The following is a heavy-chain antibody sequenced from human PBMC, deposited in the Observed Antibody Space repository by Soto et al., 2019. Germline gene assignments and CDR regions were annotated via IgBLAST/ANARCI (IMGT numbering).Heavy chain of an antibody. D-gene: IGHD5-12*01. CDR3: AKDGLAGWLRPYFDY. V-gene: IGHV3-23*01. CDR2: ISGSGGST. J-gene: IGHJ4*02. Sequence: EVQLLESGGGLVQPGGSLRLSCAASGFTFSSYAMSWVRQAPGEGLEWVSAISGSGGSTYYADSVKGRFTISRDNSKNTLYLQMNSLRAEDTAVYYCAKDGLAGWLRPYFDYWGQGTLVTVSS. CDR1: GFTFSSYA.